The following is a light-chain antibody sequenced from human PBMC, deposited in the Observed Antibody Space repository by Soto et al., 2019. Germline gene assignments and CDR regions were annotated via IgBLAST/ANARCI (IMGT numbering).Light chain of an antibody. CDR3: LQYYGLPKT. J-gene: IGKJ1*01. CDR2: GET. V-gene: IGKV3-15*01. CDR1: QSVNTK. Sequence: EIVMTQSPATLSVSPGERATLSCRASQSVNTKLAWYQHIPGQAPRLLIYGETTRATGSPTRFSGSESGTEFTLTIGSLQSEDFAVYYCLQYYGLPKTFGQGTKVEIK.